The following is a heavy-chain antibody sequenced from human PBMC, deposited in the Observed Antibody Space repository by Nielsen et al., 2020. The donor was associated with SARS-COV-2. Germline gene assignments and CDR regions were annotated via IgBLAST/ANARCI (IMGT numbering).Heavy chain of an antibody. CDR3: ARSVLGGFDY. CDR1: GFTFSSYW. J-gene: IGHJ4*02. CDR2: IKQDGSEK. V-gene: IGHV3-7*01. Sequence: GESLKISCAASGFTFSSYWMSWVRQGPGKGLEWVANIKQDGSEKYYVDSVKGRFTISRDNAKNSLCLQMNSLRAEDTAVYYCARSVLGGFDYWGQGTLVTVSS. D-gene: IGHD3-16*01.